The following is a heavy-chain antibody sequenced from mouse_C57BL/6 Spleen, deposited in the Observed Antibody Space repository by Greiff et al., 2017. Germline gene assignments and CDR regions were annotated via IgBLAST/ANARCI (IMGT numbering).Heavy chain of an antibody. Sequence: VQLQQPGAELVKPGASVKLSCKASGYTFTSYWMHWVKQRPGRGLEWIGRIDPNSGGTKYNEKFKSKATLTVDKPSSTAYMQLSSLTSEDSAVYYCARRALITTVVGEDYFDYWGQGTTLTVSS. CDR2: IDPNSGGT. V-gene: IGHV1-72*01. D-gene: IGHD1-1*01. CDR1: GYTFTSYW. J-gene: IGHJ2*01. CDR3: ARRALITTVVGEDYFDY.